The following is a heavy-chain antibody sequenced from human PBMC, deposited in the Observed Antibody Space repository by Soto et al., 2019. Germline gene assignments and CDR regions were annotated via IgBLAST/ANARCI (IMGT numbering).Heavy chain of an antibody. CDR2: INPYDGTT. Sequence: GASVKVSCKASGYTFTTYYMHWVRQAPEQGLEWMGIINPYDGTTTYAQKFQGRVTMTRDTSASTVHMELSSLRSVDTAVYYCARALSSGYFQGGVDVWGQGTTVTVSS. J-gene: IGHJ6*02. CDR1: GYTFTTYY. D-gene: IGHD3-22*01. V-gene: IGHV1-46*01. CDR3: ARALSSGYFQGGVDV.